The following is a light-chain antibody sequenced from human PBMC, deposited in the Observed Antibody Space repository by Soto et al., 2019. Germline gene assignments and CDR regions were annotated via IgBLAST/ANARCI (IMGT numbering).Light chain of an antibody. Sequence: QSALTQPPSASGSPGQSVTISCTGTSSDVGGYNYVSWYQQHSGKAPKLIIYEVNKRPSGVPDRFSGSKSGNTASLTVSGLQAEDEADYYCSSYAGSNNLVVFGGGTKVTVL. J-gene: IGLJ2*01. V-gene: IGLV2-8*01. CDR2: EVN. CDR1: SSDVGGYNY. CDR3: SSYAGSNNLVV.